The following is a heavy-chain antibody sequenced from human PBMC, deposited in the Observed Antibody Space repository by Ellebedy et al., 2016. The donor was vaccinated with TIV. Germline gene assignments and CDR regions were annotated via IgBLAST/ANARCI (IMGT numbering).Heavy chain of an antibody. J-gene: IGHJ4*02. V-gene: IGHV4-4*08. CDR3: ARLPGEDSRGYYFDH. CDR1: GTVISRFY. Sequence: MPSETLSLTCSVSGTVISRFYWSWIRQPPWRGLEWNGDIYSSQSTNYHPSLKSRVTISVDTSQNQFSLRLSSVTAADTAVYYCARLPGEDSRGYYFDHWGQGTLVTGSS. CDR2: IYSSQST. D-gene: IGHD3-22*01.